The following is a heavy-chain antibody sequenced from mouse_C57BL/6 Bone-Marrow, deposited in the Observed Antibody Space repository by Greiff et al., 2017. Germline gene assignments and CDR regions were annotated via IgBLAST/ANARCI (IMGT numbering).Heavy chain of an antibody. J-gene: IGHJ2*01. V-gene: IGHV1-80*01. Sequence: QVQLKQSGAELVKPGASVKISCKVSGYAFSTYWMNWVKQRPGKGLEWIGQIYPGDGDTNYNGKFKGKATLTADNSASSAFMQLSSLTSEDSAFYFCARYWDYFDYWGQGTTLTVSS. CDR2: IYPGDGDT. D-gene: IGHD4-1*01. CDR3: ARYWDYFDY. CDR1: GYAFSTYW.